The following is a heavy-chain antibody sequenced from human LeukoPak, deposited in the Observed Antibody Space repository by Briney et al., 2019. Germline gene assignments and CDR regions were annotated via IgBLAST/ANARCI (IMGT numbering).Heavy chain of an antibody. CDR1: GYSISSGYY. CDR2: IYHSGST. V-gene: IGHV4-38-2*02. Sequence: SETLSLTCTVSGYSISSGYYWGWIRQPPGKGLEWIGSIYHSGSTYYNPSLKSRVTISVDTSKNQFSLKLSSVAAAGTAVYYCARGDYYGSGSFDYWGQGTLVTVSS. CDR3: ARGDYYGSGSFDY. J-gene: IGHJ4*02. D-gene: IGHD3-10*01.